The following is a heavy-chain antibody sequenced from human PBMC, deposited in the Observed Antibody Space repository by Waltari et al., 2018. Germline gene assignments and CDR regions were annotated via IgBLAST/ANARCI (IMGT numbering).Heavy chain of an antibody. CDR2: FDPEDGET. J-gene: IGHJ3*02. D-gene: IGHD3-16*01. CDR1: GYTLTELS. Sequence: QVQLVQSGAEVKKPGASVKVSCKVSGYTLTELSMHWVRQAPGKGLEWMGGFDPEDGETIYAQKFQGRVTMTEETSTDTAYMELSSLRSEDTAVYYCATVQGGNAFDIWGQGTMVTVSS. V-gene: IGHV1-24*01. CDR3: ATVQGGNAFDI.